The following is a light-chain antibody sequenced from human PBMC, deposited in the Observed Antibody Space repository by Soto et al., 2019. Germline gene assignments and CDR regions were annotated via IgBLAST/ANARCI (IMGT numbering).Light chain of an antibody. V-gene: IGKV1-9*01. Sequence: IQLTQSPSSLSASVGDRVTITCRASQVISNSLAWYQQKPGKGPKLLISAAFTLQSGVPSRFSGSRSGTNFTLTLSSLQPEDFATYYCQQLYSYPFTFGPGTRVDIE. CDR2: AAF. J-gene: IGKJ3*01. CDR3: QQLYSYPFT. CDR1: QVISNS.